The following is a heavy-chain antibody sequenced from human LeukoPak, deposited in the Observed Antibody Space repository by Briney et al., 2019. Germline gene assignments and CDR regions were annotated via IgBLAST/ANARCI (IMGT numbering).Heavy chain of an antibody. CDR2: VYYSGNT. CDR1: GDSISTYY. V-gene: IGHV4-59*03. CDR3: AGGIAAAGTVSDY. J-gene: IGHJ4*02. D-gene: IGHD6-13*01. Sequence: SETLTLTCTVSGDSISTYYWSWIRQPPGKGLEWIGYVYYSGNTNYNPSLKSRVTISIDASKNQFSLKLSSVTAADTAVYYCAGGIAAAGTVSDYWGQGTLVTVSS.